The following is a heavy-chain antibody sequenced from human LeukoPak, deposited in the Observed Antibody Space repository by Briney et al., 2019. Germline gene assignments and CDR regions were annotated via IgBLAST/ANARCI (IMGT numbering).Heavy chain of an antibody. D-gene: IGHD6-13*01. V-gene: IGHV1-69*01. CDR3: ARQSYSSSPFDY. CDR1: GGTFSSYA. CDR2: IIPIFGTA. J-gene: IGHJ4*02. Sequence: SVKASCKASGGTFSSYAISWVRQAPGQGLEWMGGIIPIFGTANYAQKFQGRVTITADESTSTAYMELSSLRSEDTAVYYCARQSYSSSPFDYWGQGTLVTVSS.